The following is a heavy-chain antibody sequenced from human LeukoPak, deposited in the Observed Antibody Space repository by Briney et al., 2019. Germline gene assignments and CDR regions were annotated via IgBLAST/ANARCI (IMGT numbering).Heavy chain of an antibody. V-gene: IGHV1-18*01. CDR3: ATNDEGYYYDSSGEGAFDI. Sequence: ASVKVSCKASGYTFTSYGISWVRQAPGQGLEWMGWISAYNGNTNYAQKLQGRVTMTTDTSTSTAYMELRSLRSDDTAVYYCATNDEGYYYDSSGEGAFDIWGQGTMVTVSS. CDR1: GYTFTSYG. D-gene: IGHD3-22*01. J-gene: IGHJ3*02. CDR2: ISAYNGNT.